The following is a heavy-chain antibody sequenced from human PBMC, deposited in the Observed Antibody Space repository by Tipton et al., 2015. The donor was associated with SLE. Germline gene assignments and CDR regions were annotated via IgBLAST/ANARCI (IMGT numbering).Heavy chain of an antibody. D-gene: IGHD3-9*01. CDR1: GGSISSGDYY. V-gene: IGHV4-30-4*01. CDR3: AVTYDILTGLDY. J-gene: IGHJ4*02. Sequence: TLSLTCTVSGGSISSGDYYWSWIRQPPGKGLEWIGYIYYSGSTYYNPSLKSRVTISVDTSKNQFSLKLSSVTAADTAVYYCAVTYDILTGLDYWGQGTLVTVSS. CDR2: IYYSGST.